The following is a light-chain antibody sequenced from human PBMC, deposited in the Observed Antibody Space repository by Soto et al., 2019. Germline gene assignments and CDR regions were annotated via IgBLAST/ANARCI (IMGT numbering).Light chain of an antibody. Sequence: EIVMTQSPATMSVSPGERATISCRASQSVSSNLAGYQQTPGQAPRLLIYGASTRTTGIPARFSCSGSGTEFPLSICSLSSEDFAVSYCQQYNNLQPLAFGGGNKVEIK. V-gene: IGKV3-15*01. CDR2: GAS. J-gene: IGKJ4*01. CDR3: QQYNNLQPLA. CDR1: QSVSSN.